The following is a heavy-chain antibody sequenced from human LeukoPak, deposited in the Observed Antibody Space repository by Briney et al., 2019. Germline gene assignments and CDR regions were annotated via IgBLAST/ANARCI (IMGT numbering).Heavy chain of an antibody. J-gene: IGHJ3*01. CDR2: IDTSSSTM. CDR3: AREDDSWGPNNLDL. D-gene: IGHD7-27*01. V-gene: IGHV3-48*02. CDR1: AFTFSDYS. Sequence: PGGSLRLSCAASAFTFSDYSMNWVRQAPGKGLEWISYIDTSSSTMYYADSVMGRFTISRDNVKESLYLQTNSLRDEDTALYYCAREDDSWGPNNLDLWGQGTMVTVSS.